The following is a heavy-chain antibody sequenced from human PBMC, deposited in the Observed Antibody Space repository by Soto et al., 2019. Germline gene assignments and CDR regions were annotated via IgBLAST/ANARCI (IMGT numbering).Heavy chain of an antibody. CDR2: SNAGNGNT. J-gene: IGHJ4*02. Sequence: QVQLVQSGAEVKKPGASVKGSCKASGYTFTSYAMHWVRQAPGQRLEWMGWSNAGNGNTKYSQKFQGRVTITRDTSASTAYMELSSLRSEDTAVYYCAKQRGSGWSSYYFDYWGQGTLVTVSS. CDR3: AKQRGSGWSSYYFDY. CDR1: GYTFTSYA. D-gene: IGHD6-19*01. V-gene: IGHV1-3*01.